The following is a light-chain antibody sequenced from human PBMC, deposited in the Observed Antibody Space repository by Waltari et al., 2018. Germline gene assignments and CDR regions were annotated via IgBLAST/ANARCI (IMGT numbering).Light chain of an antibody. J-gene: IGKJ2*01. Sequence: DIQMTQFPSTLSASVGDRVTITCRASQSINNCLAWYQHKPGKAPSLLIYKASSLESGVPSRFSGSGFGTQFTLTISSLQPDDVATYYCQQYKTYWSFGQGTKLEIK. V-gene: IGKV1-5*03. CDR3: QQYKTYWS. CDR2: KAS. CDR1: QSINNC.